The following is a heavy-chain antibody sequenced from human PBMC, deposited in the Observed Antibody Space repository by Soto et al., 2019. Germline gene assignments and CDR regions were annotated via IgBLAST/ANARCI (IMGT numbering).Heavy chain of an antibody. V-gene: IGHV3-9*01. D-gene: IGHD5-12*01. CDR2: VSGKSGKM. J-gene: IGHJ4*02. CDR3: AKEIGAGGSGYNLEY. CDR1: GFIFDDYA. Sequence: DVQLVESGGGLVQAGRSLRLSCAASGFIFDDYAMHWVRQAPGKGLEWVAGVSGKSGKMGYADSVKGRFTISRDNARKSLYLQMNTLRAADTALYYCAKEIGAGGSGYNLEYWGQGTLVTVSS.